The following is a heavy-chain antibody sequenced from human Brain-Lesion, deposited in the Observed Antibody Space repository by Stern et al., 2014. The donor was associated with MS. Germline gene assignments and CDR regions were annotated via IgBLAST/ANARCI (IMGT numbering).Heavy chain of an antibody. V-gene: IGHV1-24*01. J-gene: IGHJ4*02. CDR1: GYTLTELS. D-gene: IGHD1-26*01. CDR2: FDPEDGET. Sequence: VHLVESGAEVKKPGASVKVSCKVSGYTLTELSMHWVRQAPRKGLEWMGGFDPEDGETIYAQKCQGRVAMTEDTSTDTAYMELSSLRSEDTAVYYCATLSPGAGGNYYRHFDYWGQGTLVIVSS. CDR3: ATLSPGAGGNYYRHFDY.